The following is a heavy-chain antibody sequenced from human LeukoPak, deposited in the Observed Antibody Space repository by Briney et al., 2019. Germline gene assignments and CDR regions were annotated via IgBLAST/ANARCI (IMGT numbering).Heavy chain of an antibody. CDR1: GFTFSSYS. Sequence: HTGGSLRLSCTASGFTFSSYSMNWVRQAPGKGLEWVSAISPTGSTFYADSVKGRFTISRGNSRNTLYLQMSSLGAEDTGVYYCAKDRNTGNYYTSDYWGQGTLVTVSS. J-gene: IGHJ4*02. CDR3: AKDRNTGNYYTSDY. V-gene: IGHV3-23*01. CDR2: ISPTGST. D-gene: IGHD3-3*01.